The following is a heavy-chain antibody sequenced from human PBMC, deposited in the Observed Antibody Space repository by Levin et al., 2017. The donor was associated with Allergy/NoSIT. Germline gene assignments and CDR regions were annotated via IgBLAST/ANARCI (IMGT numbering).Heavy chain of an antibody. D-gene: IGHD3-16*02. CDR1: GFTFDKYW. Sequence: GGSLRLSCVASGFTFDKYWMHWVRQVPGKGLVWVSRINGDESARTYADSVKGRFTISRDNAKNTVHLQMNSLRVEDTAVYYCARVAAPKDYTWGSYRWYDAFDIWGQGTMVTVSS. J-gene: IGHJ3*02. CDR2: INGDESAR. CDR3: ARVAAPKDYTWGSYRWYDAFDI. V-gene: IGHV3-74*03.